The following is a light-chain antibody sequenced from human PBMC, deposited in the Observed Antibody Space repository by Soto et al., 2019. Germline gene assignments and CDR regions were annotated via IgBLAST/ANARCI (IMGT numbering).Light chain of an antibody. V-gene: IGLV2-14*01. J-gene: IGLJ1*01. Sequence: QSALTQPASVSGSPGQSITISCSGTNSDVGDYNLVSWYQQRPGKAPKPVIFDVSNRPSGVSDRFSGSKSGNTASMTISGLQAEDEGDYFCCSYSTGTTLYVFGSGTKLTVL. CDR1: NSDVGDYNL. CDR2: DVS. CDR3: CSYSTGTTLYV.